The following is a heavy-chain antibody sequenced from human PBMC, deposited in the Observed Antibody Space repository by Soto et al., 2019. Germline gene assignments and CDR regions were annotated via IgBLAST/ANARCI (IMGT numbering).Heavy chain of an antibody. D-gene: IGHD6-13*01. CDR1: GYTFTGYY. J-gene: IGHJ6*02. CDR2: INPNSGGT. V-gene: IGHV1-2*04. CDR3: ARNSFSGIAAAGTDYYYYGMDV. Sequence: ASVKVSCKASGYTFTGYYMHWVRKAPGQGLEWMGWINPNSGGTNYAQKFQGWVTMTRDTAISTAYMELSRLRSDDTAVYYGARNSFSGIAAAGTDYYYYGMDVWGQGTTVTVSS.